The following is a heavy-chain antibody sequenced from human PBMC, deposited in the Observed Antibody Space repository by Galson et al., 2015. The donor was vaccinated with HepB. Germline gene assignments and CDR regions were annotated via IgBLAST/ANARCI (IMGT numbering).Heavy chain of an antibody. CDR3: ARILGYSSSYYYFDY. J-gene: IGHJ4*02. CDR1: GFTFSSYS. CDR2: ISSSSSTI. V-gene: IGHV3-48*01. Sequence: SLRLSCAASGFTFSSYSMNWVRQAPGKGLEWVSYISSSSSTIYYADSVKGRFTISRDNAKNSLYLQMNSLRAEDTAVYYCARILGYSSSYYYFDYWGQGTLVTVSS. D-gene: IGHD6-13*01.